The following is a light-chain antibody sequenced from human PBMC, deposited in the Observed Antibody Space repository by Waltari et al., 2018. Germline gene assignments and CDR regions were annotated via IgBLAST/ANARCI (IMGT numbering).Light chain of an antibody. CDR1: TNDLGSYNC. CDR2: DVT. V-gene: IGLV2-11*01. CDR3: SSHAGSDNWGV. J-gene: IGLJ2*01. Sequence: SALTQPRSVSGSPGQSVTISCTGTTNDLGSYNCVSWYQQHPGKAPKLIILDVTKRPSGVPDRFSGSKSGNTASLTVSGLQAEDEADYYCSSHAGSDNWGVFGGGTKLTVL.